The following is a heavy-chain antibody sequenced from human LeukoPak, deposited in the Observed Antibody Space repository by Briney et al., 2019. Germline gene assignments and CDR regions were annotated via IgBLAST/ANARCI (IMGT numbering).Heavy chain of an antibody. Sequence: RASVKVSCKASGYTFTSYGISWVRQAPGQGLEWMGWISAYNGTTNYAQKLQGRVTMTTDTSTSTAYMELRSLRSDDTAVYYCATSGIGPAAGDYYYGMDVWGQGTTVTVSS. CDR3: ATSGIGPAAGDYYYGMDV. CDR1: GYTFTSYG. V-gene: IGHV1-18*01. CDR2: ISAYNGTT. J-gene: IGHJ6*02. D-gene: IGHD2-2*01.